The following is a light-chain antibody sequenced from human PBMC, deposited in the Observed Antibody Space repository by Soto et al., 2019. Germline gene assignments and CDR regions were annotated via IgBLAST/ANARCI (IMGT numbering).Light chain of an antibody. V-gene: IGLV3-1*01. J-gene: IGLJ1*01. CDR2: QDS. CDR3: QAWDSSTAFYV. Sequence: SYELTQPPSVSVSPGQTASITCSGDKLGDKYACWYQQKPGQSPVLVIYQDSKRPSVIPERFSGSNSGNTATLTISGTQAMDEADYYCQAWDSSTAFYVFGTGTKLTVL. CDR1: KLGDKY.